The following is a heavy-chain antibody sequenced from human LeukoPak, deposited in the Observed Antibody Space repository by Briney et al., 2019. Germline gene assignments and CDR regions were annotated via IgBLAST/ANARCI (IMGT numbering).Heavy chain of an antibody. Sequence: PSETLSLTCTVSGGSVSSGSYYWSWIRQPPGPGLEWIGYIYYSRSSNYNPYLKSRVTISVDTSKNQFSLKLSSVTAADTAVYYCARARHPNWFDPWGQGTLVTVSS. J-gene: IGHJ5*02. V-gene: IGHV4-61*01. CDR1: GGSVSSGSYY. CDR3: ARARHPNWFDP. CDR2: IYYSRSS.